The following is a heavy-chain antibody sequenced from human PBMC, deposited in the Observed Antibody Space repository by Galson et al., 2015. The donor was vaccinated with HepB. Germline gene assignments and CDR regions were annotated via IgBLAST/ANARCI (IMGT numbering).Heavy chain of an antibody. CDR3: ARDLSGLNWFDP. D-gene: IGHD1-26*01. CDR2: INPKSGDT. J-gene: IGHJ5*02. CDR1: GYTFIDYF. V-gene: IGHV1-2*06. Sequence: SVKVSCKASGYTFIDYFMHWVRQAPGQGPEWMGRINPKSGDTNYAQKFQGRVTMTRDTSMGTAYMDLSRLTSDDSAMYYCARDLSGLNWFDPWGQGTLVTVSS.